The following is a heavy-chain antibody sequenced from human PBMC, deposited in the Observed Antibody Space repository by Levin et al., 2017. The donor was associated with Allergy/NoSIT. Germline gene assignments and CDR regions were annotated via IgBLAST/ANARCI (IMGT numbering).Heavy chain of an antibody. D-gene: IGHD3-22*01. CDR3: ARGGSMINWGGSFDY. CDR2: VHNSGTT. V-gene: IGHV4-59*01. J-gene: IGHJ4*02. CDR1: GGSISSSC. Sequence: SQTLSLTCTLSGGSISSSCWSWIRRPPGKGLEWIGYVHNSGTTDYNPSLESRATMSVDVSKNQFSLYLGPVTAADTAMYYCARGGSMINWGGSFDYWGPGVLVTVSS.